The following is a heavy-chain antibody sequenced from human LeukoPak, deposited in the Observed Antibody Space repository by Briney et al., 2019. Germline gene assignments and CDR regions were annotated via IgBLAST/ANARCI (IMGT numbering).Heavy chain of an antibody. CDR1: GGSISSGDYY. CDR3: ARSSMVRGVISPGDDY. Sequence: SHTLSLTCTVSGGSISSGDYYWSWIRQPPGKGLEWIGYIYYSGSTYYNPSLKSRVTISVDTSKNQFSLRLSSVTAADTAVYYCARSSMVRGVISPGDDYWGQGTLVTVSS. CDR2: IYYSGST. D-gene: IGHD3-10*01. J-gene: IGHJ4*02. V-gene: IGHV4-30-4*01.